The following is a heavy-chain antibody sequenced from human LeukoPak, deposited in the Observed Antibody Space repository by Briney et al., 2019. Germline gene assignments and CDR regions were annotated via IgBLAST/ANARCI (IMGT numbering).Heavy chain of an antibody. CDR1: GYTFTAYY. Sequence: ASVRVSCKASGYTFTAYYIHWVRQAPGQGLEWMGWIHPRSGETNYAYKFRGKVTMTRDTSISTTYMDLGSLGSDDTAVYYCARDGEYGTGSYYRGCFDYWGQGTLVTVSS. J-gene: IGHJ4*02. V-gene: IGHV1-2*02. CDR2: IHPRSGET. D-gene: IGHD3-10*01. CDR3: ARDGEYGTGSYYRGCFDY.